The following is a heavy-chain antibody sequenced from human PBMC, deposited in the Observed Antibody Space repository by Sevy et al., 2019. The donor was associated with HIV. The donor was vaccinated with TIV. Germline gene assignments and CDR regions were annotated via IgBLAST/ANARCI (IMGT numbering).Heavy chain of an antibody. Sequence: ASVKVSCKVSGYTLTELSMHWVRQAPGKGLEWMGGFDPEDGETIYAQKFQGRVTMTEDTSTDTAYMELSSLRSEATAWYYCSTGITFGGVISYYFDYWGQGTLVTVSS. CDR1: GYTLTELS. D-gene: IGHD3-16*02. J-gene: IGHJ4*02. CDR3: STGITFGGVISYYFDY. V-gene: IGHV1-24*01. CDR2: FDPEDGET.